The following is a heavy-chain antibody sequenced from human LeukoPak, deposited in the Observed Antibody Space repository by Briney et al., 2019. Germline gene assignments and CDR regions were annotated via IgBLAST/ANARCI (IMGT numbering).Heavy chain of an antibody. CDR2: IYYSGST. J-gene: IGHJ5*02. Sequence: PSETLSLTCSVAGGSITNHTSYWGWIRQPPGKGLEWSGSIYYSGSTYYNPSLKSRVTISVDTFKNPFSLKLSSVTAADTAVYYCARAYCGGDCYSRWFDPWGQGTLVTVSS. D-gene: IGHD2-21*02. CDR3: ARAYCGGDCYSRWFDP. CDR1: GGSITNHTSY. V-gene: IGHV4-39*07.